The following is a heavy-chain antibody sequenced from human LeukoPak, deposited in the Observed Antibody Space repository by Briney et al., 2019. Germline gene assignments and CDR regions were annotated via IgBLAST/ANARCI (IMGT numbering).Heavy chain of an antibody. Sequence: ASVKVSCKASGYTLTSYGISWVRQAPGQGLEWMGWISAYNGNTKYAQKLQGRVTMTTDTSTSTAYMELRSLRSDDTAVYYCARVPWDIVVVVAVPTPFDYWGQGTLVTVSS. V-gene: IGHV1-18*04. CDR3: ARVPWDIVVVVAVPTPFDY. J-gene: IGHJ4*02. D-gene: IGHD2-15*01. CDR2: ISAYNGNT. CDR1: GYTLTSYG.